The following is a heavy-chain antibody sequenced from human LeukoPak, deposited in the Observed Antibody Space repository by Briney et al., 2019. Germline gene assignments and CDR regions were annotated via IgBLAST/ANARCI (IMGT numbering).Heavy chain of an antibody. CDR1: GYTFTSYY. J-gene: IGHJ6*02. D-gene: IGHD3-16*01. V-gene: IGHV1-46*01. Sequence: ASVKVSCKASGYTFTSYYMHWVRQAPGQGLEWMGIINPSGGSTSYAQKFQGRVTMTRDTSTSTVYMELSSLRSEDTAVYCCARDGVHAYYDYVHPGRGMDVWGQGTTVTVSS. CDR2: INPSGGST. CDR3: ARDGVHAYYDYVHPGRGMDV.